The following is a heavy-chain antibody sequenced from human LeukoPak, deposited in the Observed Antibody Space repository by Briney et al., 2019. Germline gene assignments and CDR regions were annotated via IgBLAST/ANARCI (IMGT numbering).Heavy chain of an antibody. CDR3: ASPVRG. CDR1: GXTFXDYX. Sequence: GGSLRLSCTASGXTFXDYXMSWXXXAPGKGLEWVSYISGSSGNINYADSVKGRFTISRDNAKNSLYLQMNSLRDEDTAVYYCASPVRGWGQGALVTVSS. V-gene: IGHV3-11*03. CDR2: ISGSSGNI. J-gene: IGHJ4*02. D-gene: IGHD3-10*01.